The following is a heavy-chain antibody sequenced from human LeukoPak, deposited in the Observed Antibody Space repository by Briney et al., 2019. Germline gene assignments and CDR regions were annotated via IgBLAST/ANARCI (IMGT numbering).Heavy chain of an antibody. J-gene: IGHJ4*02. CDR2: ISWNSGNI. D-gene: IGHD7-27*01. CDR1: GFTFDDYA. CDR3: AKSQFQYGENVDY. Sequence: GGSLRLYCAASGFTFDDYAMHWVRHAPGKGLEWVSGISWNSGNIGYADSVKGRFTISRDNAKNSLYLQMNSLRAEDTALYYCAKSQFQYGENVDYWGQGTLVTVSS. V-gene: IGHV3-9*01.